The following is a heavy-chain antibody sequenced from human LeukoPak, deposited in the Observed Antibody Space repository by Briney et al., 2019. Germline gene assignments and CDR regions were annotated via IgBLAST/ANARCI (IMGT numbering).Heavy chain of an antibody. CDR1: GFTFSSYE. CDR3: ARVGYCSSTSCYGDYYYYMDV. J-gene: IGHJ6*03. Sequence: GGSLRLSCAASGFTFSSYEMNWVRQAPGKGLEWLSYISGNGRDIQYADSVKGRFTISRDNAKNSLYLQMNSLRAEDTAVYYCARVGYCSSTSCYGDYYYYMDVWGKGTTVTISS. CDR2: ISGNGRDI. V-gene: IGHV3-48*03. D-gene: IGHD2-2*01.